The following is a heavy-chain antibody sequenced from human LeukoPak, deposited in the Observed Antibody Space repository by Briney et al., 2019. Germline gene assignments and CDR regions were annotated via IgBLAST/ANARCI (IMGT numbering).Heavy chain of an antibody. Sequence: PGESLKISCKASGYTFTHQWIGWVRQQSGSGLEWMGIIYPRDSDTRYSPSFQGHVTISADTSINTAYLEWSRLEASDTAIYYCARHSDVIGAIWGQGTLVTVSS. J-gene: IGHJ4*02. CDR1: GYTFTHQW. V-gene: IGHV5-51*01. CDR3: ARHSDVIGAI. CDR2: IYPRDSDT. D-gene: IGHD3-10*01.